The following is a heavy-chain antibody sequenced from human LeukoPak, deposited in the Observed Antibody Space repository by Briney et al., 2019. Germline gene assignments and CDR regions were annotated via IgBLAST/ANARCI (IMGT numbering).Heavy chain of an antibody. CDR3: ARSPPGTIDY. V-gene: IGHV3-11*06. D-gene: IGHD1-7*01. J-gene: IGHJ4*02. Sequence: GGSLRLSCAASGFTFSDYYMSWIRQAPGKGLEWVSYIIGSSSDTKYADSVKGRFTISRDNAKNSLWLQMNSLRAEDTAVYYCARSPPGTIDYWGQGTLVTVSS. CDR2: IIGSSSDT. CDR1: GFTFSDYY.